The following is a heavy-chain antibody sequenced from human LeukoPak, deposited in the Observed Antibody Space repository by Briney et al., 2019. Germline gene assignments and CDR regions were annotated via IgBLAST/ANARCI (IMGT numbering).Heavy chain of an antibody. CDR1: GGTFSSYT. CDR2: IIPILGIA. J-gene: IGHJ6*03. D-gene: IGHD3-10*01. CDR3: ASVFRRFGEFPPGGYYYMDV. V-gene: IGHV1-69*02. Sequence: SVKVSCKASGGTFSSYTISWVRQAPGQGREWMGRIIPILGIANYAQKFQGRVTSRADKSMRTAYMELSSLRFEDTAVYYCASVFRRFGEFPPGGYYYMDVWGKGTTVTVSS.